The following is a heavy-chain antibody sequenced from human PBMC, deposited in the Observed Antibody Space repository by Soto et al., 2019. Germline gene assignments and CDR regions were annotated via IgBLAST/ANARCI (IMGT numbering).Heavy chain of an antibody. CDR1: GYTFTSYG. V-gene: IGHV1-18*01. J-gene: IGHJ5*02. CDR3: ARDYNGDDRLGVPFNWFDP. CDR2: ISTYNGNT. D-gene: IGHD1-20*01. Sequence: ASVKVSCKASGYTFTSYGISWVRQAPGQGLEWMGWISTYNGNTNYAQKFQGRVTMTTDTSASTAYMELSSLSSEDTAIYYCARDYNGDDRLGVPFNWFDPWGQGTLVTVSS.